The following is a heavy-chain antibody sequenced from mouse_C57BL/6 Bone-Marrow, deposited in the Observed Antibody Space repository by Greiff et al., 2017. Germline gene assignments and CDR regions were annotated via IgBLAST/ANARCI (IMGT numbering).Heavy chain of an antibody. CDR3: ARSCYCNYYYYALDY. D-gene: IGHD2-1*01. Sequence: VQLQQSGAELMKPGASVKLSCKATGYTFTGYWIEWVKQRPGHGLEWIGEILPGGGSTNYNEKFKGKATVTADTSSSTAYMQLSSLTTEDSAVYFCARSCYCNYYYYALDYWGQGTSGTVSS. J-gene: IGHJ4*01. CDR1: GYTFTGYW. V-gene: IGHV1-9*01. CDR2: ILPGGGST.